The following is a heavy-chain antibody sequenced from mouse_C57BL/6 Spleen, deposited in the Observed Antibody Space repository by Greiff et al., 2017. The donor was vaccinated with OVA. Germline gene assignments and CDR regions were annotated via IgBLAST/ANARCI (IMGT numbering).Heavy chain of an antibody. J-gene: IGHJ1*03. D-gene: IGHD1-1*01. CDR3: AGGSSYDWYFDV. CDR2: IDPSDSET. Sequence: VQLQQPGAELVRPGSSVKLSCKASGYTFTSYWMHWVKQRPIQGLEWIGNIDPSDSETHYNQKFKDKATLTVVKSSSTAYMQLSSLTSEDSAVYYCAGGSSYDWYFDVWGTGTTVTVSS. CDR1: GYTFTSYW. V-gene: IGHV1-52*01.